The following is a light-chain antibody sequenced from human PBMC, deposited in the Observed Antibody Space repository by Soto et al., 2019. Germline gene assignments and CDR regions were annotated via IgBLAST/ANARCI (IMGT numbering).Light chain of an antibody. CDR1: QSVSSSY. CDR3: QQYCSSPFT. CDR2: GAS. V-gene: IGKV3-20*01. J-gene: IGKJ3*01. Sequence: EIVLTQSPGTLSLSPGERATLSCRASQSVSSSYLAWYQQKPGQTPRLLFYGASNRATGIPDRFSGSGSGTDFTLTISRLEPEDFAVYYCQQYCSSPFTFGPGTKVDIK.